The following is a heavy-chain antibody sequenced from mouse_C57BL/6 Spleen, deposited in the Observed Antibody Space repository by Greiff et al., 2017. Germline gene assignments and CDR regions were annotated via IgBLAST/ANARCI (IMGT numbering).Heavy chain of an antibody. CDR1: GFTFNTYA. CDR2: IRRKSSNYAT. V-gene: IGHV10-3*01. Sequence: EVQRVEPGGGLVQPKGSLKLSCAASGFTFNTYAMHWVRQAPGKGLEWVARIRRKSSNYATYYADSVKDRFTISREDSKSMLYLQMNNLKTEDAAMYYCVREKLTEKEIAYWGQGTLVTVSA. CDR3: VREKLTEKEIAY. D-gene: IGHD4-1*01. J-gene: IGHJ3*01.